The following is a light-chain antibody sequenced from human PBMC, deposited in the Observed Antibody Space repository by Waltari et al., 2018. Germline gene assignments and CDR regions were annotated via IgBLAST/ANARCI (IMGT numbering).Light chain of an antibody. V-gene: IGLV3-25*03. CDR1: SLPNHY. CDR2: KDT. CDR3: QSADSSGPYRV. Sequence: SYEPTQPPSVSVSPCQTARITCPPGSLPNHYAHWYQQKPGQAPVLVIYKDTERPSGIPERFSGSNSGTTVTLTISGVQAEDEADYYCQSADSSGPYRVFGGGTKLTVL. J-gene: IGLJ3*02.